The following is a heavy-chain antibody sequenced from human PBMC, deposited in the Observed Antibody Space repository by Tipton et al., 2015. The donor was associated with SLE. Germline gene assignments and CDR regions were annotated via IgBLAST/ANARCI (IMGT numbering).Heavy chain of an antibody. CDR2: IYHSGST. V-gene: IGHV4-38-2*02. D-gene: IGHD3-22*01. CDR1: GGSISSYY. Sequence: TLSLTCTVSGGSISSYYWSWIRQPPGKGLGWIGSIYHSGSTYYNPSLKSRVTISVDTSKNQFSLKLSSVTAADTAVYYCARDYDSSGSFDPWGQGTLVTVSS. J-gene: IGHJ5*02. CDR3: ARDYDSSGSFDP.